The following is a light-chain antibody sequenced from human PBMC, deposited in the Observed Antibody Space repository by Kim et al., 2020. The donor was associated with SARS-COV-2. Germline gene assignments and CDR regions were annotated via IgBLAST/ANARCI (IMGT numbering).Light chain of an antibody. Sequence: QSALTQPASVSGSPGQSITISCTGTSSDIGGYNYVSWYQQYPGKAPKLLIYDVTKRPSGVSNRFSGSKSGITASLTISGLQAEDEADYYCSSSASSSTYVFGGGTKVTVL. CDR3: SSSASSSTYV. CDR1: SSDIGGYNY. J-gene: IGLJ1*01. V-gene: IGLV2-14*01. CDR2: DVT.